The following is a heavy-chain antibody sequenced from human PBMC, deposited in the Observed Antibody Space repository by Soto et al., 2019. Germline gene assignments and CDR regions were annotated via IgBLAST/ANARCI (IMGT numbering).Heavy chain of an antibody. CDR2: INHSGST. J-gene: IGHJ3*02. CDR3: ARYTDGDDAFDI. D-gene: IGHD7-27*01. CDR1: GGSFSGYY. V-gene: IGHV4-34*01. Sequence: SETLSLTCAVYGGSFSGYYWSWIRQPPGKGLEWIGEINHSGSTNYNPSLKSRVTISVDTSKNQFSQKLSSVTAADTAVYYCARYTDGDDAFDIWGQGTMVTVSS.